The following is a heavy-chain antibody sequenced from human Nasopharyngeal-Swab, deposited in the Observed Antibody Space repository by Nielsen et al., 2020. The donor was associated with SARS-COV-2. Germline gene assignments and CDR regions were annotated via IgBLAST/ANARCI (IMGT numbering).Heavy chain of an antibody. J-gene: IGHJ6*02. CDR1: GFTFSSYG. CDR2: IWYDGSNK. V-gene: IGHV3-33*01. Sequence: GESLKISCAASGFTFSSYGMHWVRQAPGKGLEWVAVIWYDGSNKYYADSVKGRFTISRDNSKNTLYLQMNSLRAEDTAVYYCARDWYSSSSEHYYYGMDVWGQGTTVTVSS. CDR3: ARDWYSSSSEHYYYGMDV. D-gene: IGHD6-6*01.